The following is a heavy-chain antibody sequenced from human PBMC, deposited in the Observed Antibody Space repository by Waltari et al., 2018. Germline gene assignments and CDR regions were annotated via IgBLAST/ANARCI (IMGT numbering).Heavy chain of an antibody. CDR2: IWYGGSNK. V-gene: IGHV3-33*01. CDR3: ARDLVAVAATRWFDP. Sequence: QVQLVESGGGVVQPGRSLRLSCAASGFTFSSYGMHWVRQAPGKGLEWVAVIWYGGSNKYYADSVKGRFTISRDNSKNTLYLQMNSLRAEDTAVYYCARDLVAVAATRWFDPWGQGTLVTVSS. J-gene: IGHJ5*02. D-gene: IGHD6-19*01. CDR1: GFTFSSYG.